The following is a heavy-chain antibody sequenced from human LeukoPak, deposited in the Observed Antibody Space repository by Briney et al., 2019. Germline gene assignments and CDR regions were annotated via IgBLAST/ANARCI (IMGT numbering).Heavy chain of an antibody. CDR1: GFTFSSYS. J-gene: IGHJ3*02. D-gene: IGHD3-22*01. CDR3: ARFDYYDSRRAFDI. Sequence: GGSLRLSCAASGFTFSSYSMNWVRQAPGKGLEWVSYISSSSSTIYYADSVKGRFTISRDNAKNSLYLQMNSLRAEDTAVYYCARFDYYDSRRAFDIWGQGTMVTVSS. CDR2: ISSSSSTI. V-gene: IGHV3-48*01.